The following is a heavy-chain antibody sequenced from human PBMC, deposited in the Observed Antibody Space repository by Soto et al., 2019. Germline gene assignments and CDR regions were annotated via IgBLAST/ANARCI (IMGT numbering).Heavy chain of an antibody. CDR3: ARDQLEGNWFDP. Sequence: SETLSLTCTVSGGSISSGGYSWNWIRQPPGKGLEWIGYIYHSGYTYYNPSLRSRVTISVDRSKNHFSLKLSSVTAADTAVYYCARDQLEGNWFDPWGQGTPVTVSS. CDR2: IYHSGYT. J-gene: IGHJ5*02. CDR1: GGSISSGGYS. V-gene: IGHV4-30-2*01. D-gene: IGHD1-1*01.